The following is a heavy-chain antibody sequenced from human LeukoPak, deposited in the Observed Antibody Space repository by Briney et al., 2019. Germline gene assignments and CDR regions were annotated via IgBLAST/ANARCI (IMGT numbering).Heavy chain of an antibody. CDR2: IKQDGSEK. V-gene: IGHV3-7*01. CDR1: GFTFSNFW. CDR3: ARQYSSSSRGAFDI. Sequence: PGGSLRLSCAASGFTFSNFWMSWVRQAPGKGLEWVANIKQDGSEKYYADSVKGRFTISRDNAKNSLFLQMNSLRAGDTALYYCARQYSSSSRGAFDIWGQGTMVTVSS. J-gene: IGHJ3*02. D-gene: IGHD6-6*01.